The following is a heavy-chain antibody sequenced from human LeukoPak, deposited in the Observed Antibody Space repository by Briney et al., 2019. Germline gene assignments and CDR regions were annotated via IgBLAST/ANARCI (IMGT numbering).Heavy chain of an antibody. CDR3: ARYCSGGSFSSTNGFDI. CDR1: GGSISGFS. D-gene: IGHD2-15*01. Sequence: PSETLSLTCTVSGGSISGFSWSWIRQPPGRGLEWIGYIDYTGSTSYNPSLRSPGGISLETSKRQFSLKLSSETAADTAVYYCARYCSGGSFSSTNGFDIWGQGTMVTVSS. CDR2: IDYTGST. V-gene: IGHV4-59*08. J-gene: IGHJ3*02.